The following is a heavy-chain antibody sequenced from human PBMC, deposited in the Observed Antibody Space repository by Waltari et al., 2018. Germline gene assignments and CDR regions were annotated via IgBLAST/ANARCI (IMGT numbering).Heavy chain of an antibody. D-gene: IGHD2-15*01. CDR1: GFTFSRFG. J-gene: IGHJ4*02. CDR3: ASQSTTLFDY. Sequence: QVQLVESGGGVVQPGRSLRLSCAASGFTFSRFGMHWVRQAPGKGLEWVAVIWHDGSNDYYGDSVKGRFTISRDNSKNTRYLQMNSLRAEDSAVYYCASQSTTLFDYWGQGTLVTVSS. CDR2: IWHDGSND. V-gene: IGHV3-33*01.